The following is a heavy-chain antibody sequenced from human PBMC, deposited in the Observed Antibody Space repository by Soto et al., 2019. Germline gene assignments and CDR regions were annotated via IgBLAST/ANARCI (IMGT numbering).Heavy chain of an antibody. V-gene: IGHV1-18*01. CDR3: ARDASIQLWLLEGYYYYMDV. J-gene: IGHJ6*03. Sequence: GASVKVSCKASGYTFASYGISWVRQAPGQGLEWMGWISAYNGNTNYAQKLQGRVTMTTDTSTSTAYMELSSLRSEDTAVYYCARDASIQLWLLEGYYYYMDVWGKGTTVTVSS. CDR2: ISAYNGNT. CDR1: GYTFASYG. D-gene: IGHD5-18*01.